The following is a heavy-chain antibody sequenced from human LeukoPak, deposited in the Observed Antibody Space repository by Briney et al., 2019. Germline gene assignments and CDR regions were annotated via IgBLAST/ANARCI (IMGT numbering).Heavy chain of an antibody. CDR2: IYTSGST. J-gene: IGHJ6*03. CDR3: ARGGGEYYYYSYMDV. D-gene: IGHD2-21*01. CDR1: GGSISSYY. Sequence: SETLSLTCTVSGGSISSYYWSWIRQPAGKGLEWIGRIYTSGSTNYNPALKSRVTVSVDTSNNQFSLQLSSMPAADTAVYYCARGGGEYYYYSYMDVWGKGTTVTVSS. V-gene: IGHV4-4*07.